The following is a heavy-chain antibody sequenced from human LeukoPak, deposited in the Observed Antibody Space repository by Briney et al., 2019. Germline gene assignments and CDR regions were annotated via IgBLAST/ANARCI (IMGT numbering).Heavy chain of an antibody. CDR2: INPNSGDT. J-gene: IGHJ4*02. Sequence: ASVKVSCKASGYTFTGYCLHWVRRAPGQGFEWMGWINPNSGDTYYTQRFQDRVTMTRDTSISTAYMELSSLRSDDTAVYYCARAQSLTAPAGTFANSWGQGTLVTVSS. CDR3: ARAQSLTAPAGTFANS. CDR1: GYTFTGYC. V-gene: IGHV1-2*02. D-gene: IGHD6-13*01.